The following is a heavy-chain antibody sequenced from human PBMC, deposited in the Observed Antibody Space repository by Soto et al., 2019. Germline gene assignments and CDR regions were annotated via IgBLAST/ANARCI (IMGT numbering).Heavy chain of an antibody. V-gene: IGHV3-11*01. J-gene: IGHJ5*02. CDR3: VRVGYAYGNDP. D-gene: IGHD3-10*01. Sequence: GGSLRLSFAASGFTFSDYYMSWIRQAPGKGLEWISYISSSGATIYYADSVKGRFATSRGKANNSLFLEINSLRAEDTAVYYCVRVGYAYGNDPWGQGTLVTVSS. CDR2: ISSSGATI. CDR1: GFTFSDYY.